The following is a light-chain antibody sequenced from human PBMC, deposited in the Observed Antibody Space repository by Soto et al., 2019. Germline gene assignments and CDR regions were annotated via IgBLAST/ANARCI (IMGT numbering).Light chain of an antibody. J-gene: IGKJ3*01. CDR1: QNIGTW. CDR3: QQYNSYPLT. V-gene: IGKV1-5*01. Sequence: DIQMTQSPSTLSASVGDRVTITCRASQNIGTWLAWYQQKPGKAPKLLIYDVSSLESGVPSRFSGSGSGTEFTLTISCLQSEDFATYYCQQYNSYPLTFGPGTKVDIK. CDR2: DVS.